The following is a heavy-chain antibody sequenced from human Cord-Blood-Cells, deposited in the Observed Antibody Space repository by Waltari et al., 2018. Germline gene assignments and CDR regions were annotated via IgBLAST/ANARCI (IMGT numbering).Heavy chain of an antibody. Sequence: QLPLQESGPGLVKPSETLSLTCTVSGGSISSSSYYWGWIRQPPGKGLEWIGSIYYSGSTYYNPSLKSRVTISVDTSKNQFSLKLSSVTAADTAVYYCARSANDFWSGYYFDYWGQGTLVTVSS. CDR3: ARSANDFWSGYYFDY. V-gene: IGHV4-39*01. J-gene: IGHJ4*02. CDR1: GGSISSSSYY. CDR2: IYYSGST. D-gene: IGHD3-3*01.